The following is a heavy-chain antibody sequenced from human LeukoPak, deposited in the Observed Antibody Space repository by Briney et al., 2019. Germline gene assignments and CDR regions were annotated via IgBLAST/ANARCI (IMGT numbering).Heavy chain of an antibody. Sequence: GGSLRLSCAASGFTFTNYWMHWVRQAPGKGLEWVAVISYDGSNKYYADSVKGRFTISRDNSKNTLYLQMNSLRAEDTAVYYCAKDPTMIEYYFDYWGQGTLVTVSS. CDR1: GFTFTNYW. J-gene: IGHJ4*02. V-gene: IGHV3-30*18. CDR2: ISYDGSNK. D-gene: IGHD3-22*01. CDR3: AKDPTMIEYYFDY.